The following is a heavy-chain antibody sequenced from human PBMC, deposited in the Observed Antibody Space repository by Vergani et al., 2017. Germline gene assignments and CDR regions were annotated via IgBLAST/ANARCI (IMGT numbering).Heavy chain of an antibody. V-gene: IGHV3-23*01. CDR1: GFTFSSYA. J-gene: IGHJ5*02. D-gene: IGHD3-3*01. CDR2: ISGSGGST. CDR3: ARVVVRYYDFWSGYYTLDRRLPMAWFDP. Sequence: EVQLLESGGGLVQPGGSLRLSCAASGFTFSSYAMSWVRQAPGKGLEWVSAISGSGGSTYYADSVKGRFTISRDNSKNTLYLQMNSLRAEDTAVYYCARVVVRYYDFWSGYYTLDRRLPMAWFDPWGQGTLVTVSS.